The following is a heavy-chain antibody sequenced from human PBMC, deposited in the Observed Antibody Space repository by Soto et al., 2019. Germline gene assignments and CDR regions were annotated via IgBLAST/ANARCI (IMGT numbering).Heavy chain of an antibody. D-gene: IGHD2-21*02. CDR2: ISNTGITS. V-gene: IGHV3-11*01. CDR3: ARGDPNPEAPLQH. J-gene: IGHJ1*01. CDR1: GFTFSDFS. Sequence: QVQLVESGGGLVKPGGSLRLSCAASGFTFSDFSMTWIRQAPGKELEWLSYISNTGITSHYTDSVKGRFTISRDNAQTSLYFHLRSLRADDTAVYYRARGDPNPEAPLQHWGLGTLVIVSS.